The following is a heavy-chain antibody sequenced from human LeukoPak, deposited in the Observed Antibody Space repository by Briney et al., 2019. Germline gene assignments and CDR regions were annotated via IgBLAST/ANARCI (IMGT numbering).Heavy chain of an antibody. CDR2: INGDYGNT. Sequence: GASVKVSCKAPSNTFTNSGISWVRQAPGQGLEWMGWINGDYGNTNYGQRFQDRVTMTTDTSTGTAYMELRSLRGDDTAVYYCALTRSYNYGMDVWGQGTTVTVSS. CDR3: ALTRSYNYGMDV. V-gene: IGHV1-18*01. J-gene: IGHJ6*02. CDR1: SNTFTNSG. D-gene: IGHD3-10*01.